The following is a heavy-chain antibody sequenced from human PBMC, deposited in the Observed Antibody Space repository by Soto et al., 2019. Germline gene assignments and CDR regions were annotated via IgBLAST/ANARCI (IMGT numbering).Heavy chain of an antibody. V-gene: IGHV4-39*01. D-gene: IGHD6-13*01. CDR1: GGSISSSSYY. CDR3: ARSSSSSWYVFDY. Sequence: ETLSLTCTVSGGSISSSSYYWGWIRQPPGEGLEWIGSIYYSGSTYYNPSLKSRVTISVDTSKNQFSLKLSSVTAADTAVYYCARSSSSSWYVFDYWGQGTLVTVSS. CDR2: IYYSGST. J-gene: IGHJ4*02.